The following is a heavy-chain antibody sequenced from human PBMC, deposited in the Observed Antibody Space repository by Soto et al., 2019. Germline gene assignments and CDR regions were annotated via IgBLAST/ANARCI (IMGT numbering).Heavy chain of an antibody. D-gene: IGHD1-26*01. J-gene: IGHJ5*02. CDR2: INSDGSST. Sequence: EVQLVESGGGLVQPGGSLRLSCAASGFTFSSYWMHWVRQAPGKGLVWVSRINSDGSSTTYADSVKGRFTISRDNAKNTLYLQMNSLRAEDTAVYYSARAVGSYTNWFDPWGQGTLVTVSS. CDR3: ARAVGSYTNWFDP. V-gene: IGHV3-74*01. CDR1: GFTFSSYW.